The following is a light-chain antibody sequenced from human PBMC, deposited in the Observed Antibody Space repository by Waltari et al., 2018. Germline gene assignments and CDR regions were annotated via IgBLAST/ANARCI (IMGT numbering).Light chain of an antibody. Sequence: DIRMTQSPSSLSASVGDRATITCLASQSISNWLAWYQQKPGKAPILLNYKASILKSGLPSRFRGGGSGTQFTLTISSLQPDDFATYYCQQYNTYSSFGQGTKLEI. CDR1: QSISNW. J-gene: IGKJ2*01. V-gene: IGKV1-5*03. CDR2: KAS. CDR3: QQYNTYSS.